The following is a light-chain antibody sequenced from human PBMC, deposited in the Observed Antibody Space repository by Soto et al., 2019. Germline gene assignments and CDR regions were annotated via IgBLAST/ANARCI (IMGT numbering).Light chain of an antibody. Sequence: QSVLTEPRSVSGSPGQSVTISCTGTSSDVGGYNYVSWYQQHPDKAPKLMIYDVSKRPSGVPDRFSGSKSGNTASLTISGLQAEDEADYYCCSYAGSYTFGVFGGGTKLTVL. CDR1: SSDVGGYNY. CDR2: DVS. V-gene: IGLV2-11*01. J-gene: IGLJ2*01. CDR3: CSYAGSYTFGV.